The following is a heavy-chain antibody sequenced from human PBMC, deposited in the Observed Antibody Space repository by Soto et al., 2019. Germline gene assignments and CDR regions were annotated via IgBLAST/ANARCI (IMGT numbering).Heavy chain of an antibody. CDR3: ARSLHPYSSGWWDSSGY. Sequence: GGSLRLSCAASGFTFSSYGMHWVRQAPGKGLEWVAVIWYDGSNKYYADSVKGRFTISRDNSKNTLYLQMNSLRAEDTAVYYCARSLHPYSSGWWDSSGYWGQGTLVTVSS. J-gene: IGHJ4*02. CDR2: IWYDGSNK. D-gene: IGHD6-19*01. CDR1: GFTFSSYG. V-gene: IGHV3-33*01.